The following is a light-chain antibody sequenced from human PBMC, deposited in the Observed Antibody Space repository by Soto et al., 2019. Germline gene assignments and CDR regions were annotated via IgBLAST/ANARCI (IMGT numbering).Light chain of an antibody. V-gene: IGLV2-18*02. Sequence: QSALTQPPSVSGSPGQSVTISCTGTSSDVGNYNRVSWYQQPPGTAPILMIYEVSNRPSGVPDRFSGSKSGNTASLTISGLQAEDEADYYCSSFISSSTLVFGGGTKLTVL. CDR3: SSFISSSTLV. CDR2: EVS. J-gene: IGLJ2*01. CDR1: SSDVGNYNR.